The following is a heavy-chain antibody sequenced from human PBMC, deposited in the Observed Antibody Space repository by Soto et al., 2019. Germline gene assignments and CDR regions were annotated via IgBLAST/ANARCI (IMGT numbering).Heavy chain of an antibody. CDR3: ARASYCSSTSCLEDV. Sequence: EVQLLESGGGLVQPGGSLRLSCAASGFTFSSYAMSWVRQAPGKGLEWVSSIGRNDNTYYADSVKGRFTISRDNSKNTLYLQMISLRAEDTAVYYCARASYCSSTSCLEDVWGQGTTVSVSS. J-gene: IGHJ6*02. V-gene: IGHV3-23*01. CDR1: GFTFSSYA. CDR2: IGRNDNT. D-gene: IGHD2-2*01.